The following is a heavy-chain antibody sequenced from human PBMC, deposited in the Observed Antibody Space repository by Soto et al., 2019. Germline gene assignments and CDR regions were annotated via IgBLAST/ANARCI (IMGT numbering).Heavy chain of an antibody. Sequence: ASVKVSCKASGGTFSSYAISWVRQAPGQGLEWMGGIIPIFGKANYAQKFQGRVRITADESTSTAYMELSSLRSEDTGVYYCASGSGSFSRYYFDYWGQGTLVTVSS. J-gene: IGHJ4*02. CDR2: IIPIFGKA. V-gene: IGHV1-69*13. D-gene: IGHD1-26*01. CDR3: ASGSGSFSRYYFDY. CDR1: GGTFSSYA.